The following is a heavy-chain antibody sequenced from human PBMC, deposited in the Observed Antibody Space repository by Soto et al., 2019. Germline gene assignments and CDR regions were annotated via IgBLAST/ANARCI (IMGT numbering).Heavy chain of an antibody. V-gene: IGHV3-21*01. D-gene: IGHD2-21*01. CDR1: GFTFSSYS. J-gene: IGHJ5*02. Sequence: GGSLRLSCAASGFTFSSYSMNWVRQAPGKGLEWVSSISSSSSYIYYADSVKGRFTISRDNAKNSLYLQMNSLRAEDTAVYYCARSPGGCGGDCYPWGQGTLVTVSS. CDR3: ARSPGGCGGDCYP. CDR2: ISSSSSYI.